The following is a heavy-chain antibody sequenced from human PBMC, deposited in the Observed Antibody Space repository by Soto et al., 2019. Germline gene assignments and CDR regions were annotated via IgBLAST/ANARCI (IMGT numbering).Heavy chain of an antibody. CDR1: GGTFSSYA. J-gene: IGHJ3*02. V-gene: IGHV1-69*13. D-gene: IGHD3-9*01. Sequence: SVKVSCKASGGTFSSYAISWVRQAPGQGLEWMGGIIPIFGTANYAQKFQGRVTITADESTSTAYMELSSLRSEDTAVYYCARDVSTDTDAFDIWGQGTMVTVSS. CDR2: IIPIFGTA. CDR3: ARDVSTDTDAFDI.